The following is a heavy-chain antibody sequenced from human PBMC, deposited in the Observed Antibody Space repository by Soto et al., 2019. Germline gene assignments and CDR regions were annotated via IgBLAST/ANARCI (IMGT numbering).Heavy chain of an antibody. D-gene: IGHD2-15*01. CDR2: IQSGGST. J-gene: IGHJ6*04. V-gene: IGHV3-66*01. CDR3: MTDDVYCRGGSCYGVAMGV. CDR1: GFTVGSKY. Sequence: EVQLVESGGGLVQPGESLRLSCAASGFTVGSKYMSWVRQAPGKGLEWVSLIQSGGSTYYAGSVKGRCTISRDNSENALYLQMNSLRAEDTAVYYCMTDDVYCRGGSCYGVAMGVWAKGPTVTV.